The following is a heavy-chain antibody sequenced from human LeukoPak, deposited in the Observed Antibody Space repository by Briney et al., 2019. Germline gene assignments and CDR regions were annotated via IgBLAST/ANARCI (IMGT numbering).Heavy chain of an antibody. V-gene: IGHV3-23*01. CDR1: GFTFSNYN. Sequence: GGSLRLSCATSGFTFSNYNMNWVRQAPGKGLEWISGISGSGGSTNYADSVKGRLTISRDNSKNTLYLQMNSLRAEDTAVYYRAKDHYYDSSGYAFDIWGQGTMVTVSS. CDR3: AKDHYYDSSGYAFDI. D-gene: IGHD3-22*01. J-gene: IGHJ3*02. CDR2: ISGSGGST.